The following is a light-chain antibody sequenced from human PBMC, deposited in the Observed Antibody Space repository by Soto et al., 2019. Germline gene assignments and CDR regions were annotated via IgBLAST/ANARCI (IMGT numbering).Light chain of an antibody. J-gene: IGKJ3*01. CDR3: QQSYSPPPWT. CDR1: QSISNY. CDR2: AAS. V-gene: IGKV1-39*01. Sequence: DIQMTQSPSSVSASIGGSVTITCRASQSISNYLNWYQQKPGKAPTLVIYAASSLHSGVPSRFSGSGSETDFTLTISSLQPEDFATYYCQQSYSPPPWTFGPGTKVDIK.